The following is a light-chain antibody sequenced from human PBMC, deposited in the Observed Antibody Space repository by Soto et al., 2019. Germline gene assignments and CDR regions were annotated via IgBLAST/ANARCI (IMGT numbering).Light chain of an antibody. CDR1: QSLRTN. J-gene: IGKJ4*01. CDR3: QQYNNWSLT. V-gene: IGKV3-15*01. CDR2: DAS. Sequence: EMVLTQSPGTLSLSLGERATLSCRASQSLRTNSLAWYQQKPGQAPRLLIYDASTRATGIPARFSGSGSGTEFTLTISSLQSEDFAVYYCQQYNNWSLTFGGGTKVDIK.